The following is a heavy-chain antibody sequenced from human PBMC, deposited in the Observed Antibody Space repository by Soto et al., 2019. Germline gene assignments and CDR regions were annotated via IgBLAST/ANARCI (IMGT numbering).Heavy chain of an antibody. CDR3: ARGRHSSSSSWFDP. CDR2: IYYSGST. CDR1: GGSISSYY. D-gene: IGHD6-6*01. J-gene: IGHJ5*02. Sequence: SETLSLTCTVSGGSISSYYWSWIRQPPGKGLEWIGYIYYSGSTNYNPSLKSRVTISVDTSKNQFSLKLSSVTAADTAVYYCARGRHSSSSSWFDPWGQGTLVTVSS. V-gene: IGHV4-59*01.